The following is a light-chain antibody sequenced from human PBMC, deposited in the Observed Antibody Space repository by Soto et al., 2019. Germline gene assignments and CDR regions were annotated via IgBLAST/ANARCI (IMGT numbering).Light chain of an antibody. V-gene: IGKV1-5*01. CDR1: QSVRNW. Sequence: DIQMTQSPSTLFASVGDRVTITCRASQSVRNWLAWYQQKPGRAPHLLIYDSSTLEPGVPSRFRGSGSGTEFTLTINGLQPYDFGTYYCQQYDGYSPQTFGQGTKVEIK. CDR2: DSS. CDR3: QQYDGYSPQT. J-gene: IGKJ1*01.